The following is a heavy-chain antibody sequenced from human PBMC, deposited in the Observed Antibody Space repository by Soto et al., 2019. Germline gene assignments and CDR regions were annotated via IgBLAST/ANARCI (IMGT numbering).Heavy chain of an antibody. CDR2: ISVSDAFI. D-gene: IGHD1-20*01. V-gene: IGHV3-23*01. J-gene: IGHJ4*02. Sequence: GVSLRLSCAASGFNVGAFAVNWVRQAPGKGLEWVSGISVSDAFIYYADSVRGRFSISRDASENILYLQMNSLRVDDTALYYCTRETVAGITVLDYWGPGTLVIVSS. CDR3: TRETVAGITVLDY. CDR1: GFNVGAFA.